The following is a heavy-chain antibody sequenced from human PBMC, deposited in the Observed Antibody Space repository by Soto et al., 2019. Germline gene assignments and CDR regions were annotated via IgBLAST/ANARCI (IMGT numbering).Heavy chain of an antibody. CDR1: GGSFSGYY. CDR2: INHSGST. V-gene: IGHV4-34*01. D-gene: IGHD3-3*01. Sequence: SETLSLTCAVYGGSFSGYYWSWIRQPPGKGLEWIGEINHSGSTNYNPSLKSRVTISVDTSKNQFSLKLSSVTAADTAVYYCARGRRTIFGVVIIGPYGMDVWGQGTTVTVSS. J-gene: IGHJ6*02. CDR3: ARGRRTIFGVVIIGPYGMDV.